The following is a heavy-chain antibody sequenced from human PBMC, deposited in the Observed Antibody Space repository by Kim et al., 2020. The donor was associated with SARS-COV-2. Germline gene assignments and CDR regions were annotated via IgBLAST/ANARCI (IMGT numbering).Heavy chain of an antibody. CDR1: GFTFSSYW. CDR2: IKQDGSEK. Sequence: GGSLRLSCAASGFTFSSYWMSWVRQAPGKGLEWVANIKQDGSEKYYVDSVKGRFTISRDNAKNSLYLQMNSLRAEDTAVYYCARYSSSWYVFGENWFDPWGQGTLVTVSS. CDR3: ARYSSSWYVFGENWFDP. D-gene: IGHD6-13*01. J-gene: IGHJ5*02. V-gene: IGHV3-7*01.